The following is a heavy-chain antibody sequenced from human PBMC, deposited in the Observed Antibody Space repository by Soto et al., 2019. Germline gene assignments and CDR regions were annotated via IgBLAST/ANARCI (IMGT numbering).Heavy chain of an antibody. V-gene: IGHV1-69*08. CDR3: ARDGSGSYYPDS. CDR1: GGTFSSYT. Sequence: QVQLVQSGAEVKKPGSSVKVSCKASGGTFSSYTISWVRQAPGQGLEWMGRIIPILGIANYAQKFQGRVTITADKSTSTAYMELSSLRSEDTAVYYCARDGSGSYYPDSWGQGTLVTVSS. J-gene: IGHJ5*01. CDR2: IIPILGIA. D-gene: IGHD1-26*01.